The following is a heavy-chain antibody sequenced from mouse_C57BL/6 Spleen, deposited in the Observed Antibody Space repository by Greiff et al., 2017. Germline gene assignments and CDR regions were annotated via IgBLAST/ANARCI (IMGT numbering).Heavy chain of an antibody. D-gene: IGHD1-1*01. CDR2: IDPSDSET. V-gene: IGHV1-52*01. Sequence: QVQLKQPGAELVRPGSSVKLSCKASGYTFTSYWMHWVKQRPIQGLEWIGNIDPSDSETHYNQKFKDKATLTVDKSSSTAYMQLSSLTSEDSAVYYCARITTVVAPYAMDYWGQGTSVTVSS. J-gene: IGHJ4*01. CDR1: GYTFTSYW. CDR3: ARITTVVAPYAMDY.